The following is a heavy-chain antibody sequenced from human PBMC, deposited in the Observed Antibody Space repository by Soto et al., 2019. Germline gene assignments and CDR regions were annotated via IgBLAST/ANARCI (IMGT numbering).Heavy chain of an antibody. CDR2: ISSSSSTI. CDR3: ARHKWGSIRSEYDC. D-gene: IGHD7-27*01. CDR1: GFTFNDFS. J-gene: IGHJ4*02. V-gene: IGHV3-48*02. Sequence: PGGSLRLSCAASGFTFNDFSMNWVRQAPGKGLEWVSSISSSSSTIYYADFVKGRFTISRDDAKDSLYLQMNSLRDEDTAVYYCARHKWGSIRSEYDCWGQGTQVTVSS.